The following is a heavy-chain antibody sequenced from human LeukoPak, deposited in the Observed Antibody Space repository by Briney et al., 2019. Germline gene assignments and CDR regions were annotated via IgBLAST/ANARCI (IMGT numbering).Heavy chain of an antibody. CDR2: IFYSGRT. CDR3: ARDILATSIAAPYY. J-gene: IGHJ4*02. D-gene: IGHD6-13*01. Sequence: PSETLSLTCTVSGGSISSSSYYWGWIRQPPGKGLEWIGSIFYSGRTYYNPSLKSRVTMSVDTSKNQFSLRLSSVNAADTAVYYCARDILATSIAAPYYWGQGTLVTVSS. CDR1: GGSISSSSYY. V-gene: IGHV4-39*07.